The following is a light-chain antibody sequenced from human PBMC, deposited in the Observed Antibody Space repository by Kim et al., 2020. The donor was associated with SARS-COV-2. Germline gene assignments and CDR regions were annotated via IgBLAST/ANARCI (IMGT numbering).Light chain of an antibody. Sequence: DIQMTQSPSSLSASVGDRVTITCRASQGISSWLAWYQLTPEEAPKSLIYAASSLQTGVPSRFSGSGSGTDFTLTISSLQPEDFATYYCQQYNSYPRTFGQGTKVDIK. CDR3: QQYNSYPRT. J-gene: IGKJ1*01. CDR2: AAS. V-gene: IGKV1D-16*01. CDR1: QGISSW.